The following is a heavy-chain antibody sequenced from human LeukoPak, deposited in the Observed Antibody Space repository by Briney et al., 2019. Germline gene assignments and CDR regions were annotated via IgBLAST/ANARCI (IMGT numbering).Heavy chain of an antibody. CDR2: IWYDGSNK. CDR1: GFTFSSYG. Sequence: GRSLRVSCAASGFTFSSYGIHWVCQAPGKGLEWVAVIWYDGSNKYYADSVKGRFTVSRDNSKNTLYLQMNSLRAEDTAVYYCAKDVRPAGEQWLVSYFDYWGQGTVVIVFS. CDR3: AKDVRPAGEQWLVSYFDY. J-gene: IGHJ4*02. V-gene: IGHV3-33*06. D-gene: IGHD6-19*01.